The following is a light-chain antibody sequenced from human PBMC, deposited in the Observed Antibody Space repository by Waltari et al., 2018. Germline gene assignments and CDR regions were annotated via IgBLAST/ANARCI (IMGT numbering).Light chain of an antibody. V-gene: IGKV1D-16*01. CDR2: EAS. Sequence: DIQMTQSPSSLSASVGDRVTIACRASQGISSWLAWYQQKPVKAPNLLIYEASSLQSGVPSRFSGSGTGTDFTLTIRSLQPEDFATYYCQQYSSLPWTFGQGTKVEIK. CDR3: QQYSSLPWT. CDR1: QGISSW. J-gene: IGKJ1*01.